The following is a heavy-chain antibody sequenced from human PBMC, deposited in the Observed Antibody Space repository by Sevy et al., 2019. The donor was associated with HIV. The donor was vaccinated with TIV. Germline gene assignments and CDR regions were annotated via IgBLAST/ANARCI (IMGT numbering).Heavy chain of an antibody. Sequence: GGSLRLSCAASGFTFDDYGMSWVRQAPGKGLEWVSGINWNGGSTGYADSVKGRFTISRDNAKNSQYLQMNSLRAEDTALYYCATLGVARTYYYYYGMDVWGQGTTVTVSS. CDR1: GFTFDDYG. D-gene: IGHD6-19*01. J-gene: IGHJ6*02. V-gene: IGHV3-20*04. CDR2: INWNGGST. CDR3: ATLGVARTYYYYYGMDV.